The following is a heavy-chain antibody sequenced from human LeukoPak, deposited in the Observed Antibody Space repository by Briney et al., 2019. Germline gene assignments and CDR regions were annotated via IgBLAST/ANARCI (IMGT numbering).Heavy chain of an antibody. J-gene: IGHJ3*02. Sequence: SETLSLTCAVYGGSFSGYYWSWIRQPLGKGLEWIGEINHSGSTNYNPSLKSRVTISVDTSKNQFSLKLSSVTAADTAVYYCASHSRSAFDIWGQGTMVTVSS. CDR1: GGSFSGYY. V-gene: IGHV4-34*01. CDR3: ASHSRSAFDI. CDR2: INHSGST.